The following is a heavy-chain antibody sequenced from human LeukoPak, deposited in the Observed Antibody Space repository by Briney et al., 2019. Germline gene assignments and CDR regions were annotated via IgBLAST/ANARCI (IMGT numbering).Heavy chain of an antibody. D-gene: IGHD3-10*02. Sequence: TGGSLRLSCAASGFTFSSYSVNWVRQAPGKGLEWVSYISSSSSTIYYADSVKGRFTISRDNAKNSLYLQMNSLRAEDTAVYYCARVVVRGDDYWGQGTLVTVSS. CDR2: ISSSSSTI. V-gene: IGHV3-48*01. CDR3: ARVVVRGDDY. CDR1: GFTFSSYS. J-gene: IGHJ4*02.